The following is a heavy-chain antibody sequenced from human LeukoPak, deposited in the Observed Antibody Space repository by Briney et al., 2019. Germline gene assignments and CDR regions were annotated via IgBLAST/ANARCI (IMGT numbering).Heavy chain of an antibody. CDR2: TNTDGTIT. V-gene: IGHV3-74*01. CDR1: GFTFSDYW. Sequence: GGSLRLSCAASGFTFSDYWMHWVRQAPGKGLVWVSQTNTDGTITDYADSAKGRFTISRDNAKNTLSLEMNSLRAEDTAVYYCTRDPRRLDYWGQGTLVTVSS. J-gene: IGHJ4*02. CDR3: TRDPRRLDY.